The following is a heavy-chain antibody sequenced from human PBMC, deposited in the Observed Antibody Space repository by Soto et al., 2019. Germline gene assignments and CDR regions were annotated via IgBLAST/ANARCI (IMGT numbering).Heavy chain of an antibody. V-gene: IGHV1-18*01. Sequence: QDQLVQSGVEVKTPGASVKVSCKASGYSFTNYGITWVRQAPGQGFEWMGWISAYNGNTNYAQKFQGRVTRTTDASTSTAYLELRSLRSDDTAVYYCARDRGVAPPVAGNTHYYYYMDVWGKGTTVTVSS. CDR3: ARDRGVAPPVAGNTHYYYYMDV. D-gene: IGHD6-19*01. J-gene: IGHJ6*03. CDR1: GYSFTNYG. CDR2: ISAYNGNT.